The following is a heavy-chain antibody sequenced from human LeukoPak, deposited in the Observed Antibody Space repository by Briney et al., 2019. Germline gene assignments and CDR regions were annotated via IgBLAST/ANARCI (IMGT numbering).Heavy chain of an antibody. CDR1: GFTFSTFW. Sequence: PGGSLRLSYTASGFTFSTFWMSWVRQAPGKGLEWVGRIRSKTEGVTTDYAAPVKGRFTVSRDDSKNTLYLQMNSLKTEDTAVYYCTTDLLDYWGQGTLVTVSS. V-gene: IGHV3-15*01. J-gene: IGHJ4*02. CDR2: IRSKTEGVTT. CDR3: TTDLLDY.